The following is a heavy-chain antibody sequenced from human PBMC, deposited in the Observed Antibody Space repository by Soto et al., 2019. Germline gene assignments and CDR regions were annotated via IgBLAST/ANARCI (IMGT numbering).Heavy chain of an antibody. CDR1: GGSVSSGSYY. CDR3: ARGTGQWLDLDY. V-gene: IGHV4-61*01. CDR2: IYYSGST. Sequence: QVQLQESVPGLVKPSETLSLTCTVSGGSVSSGSYYWSWIRQPPGKGLEWIGYIYYSGSTNYNPALKRRVTISVDTSKNQFSLKLSSVTAAHTAVYYCARGTGQWLDLDYWGQGTLVTVSS. J-gene: IGHJ4*02. D-gene: IGHD6-19*01.